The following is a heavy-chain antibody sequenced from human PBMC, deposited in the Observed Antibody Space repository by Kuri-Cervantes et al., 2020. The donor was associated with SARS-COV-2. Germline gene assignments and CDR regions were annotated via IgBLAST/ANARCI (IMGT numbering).Heavy chain of an antibody. V-gene: IGHV3-21*04. D-gene: IGHD3-22*01. CDR1: GFTFSSYS. CDR3: AKTNYYDSSGYSVKYDY. Sequence: GESLKISCAVSGFTFSSYSMNWVRQAPGKGLEWVSSISSSSYIHYADSVKGRFTISRDNSKNTLYLQMNSLRAEDTAVYYCAKTNYYDSSGYSVKYDYWGQGTLVTVSS. J-gene: IGHJ4*02. CDR2: ISSSSYI.